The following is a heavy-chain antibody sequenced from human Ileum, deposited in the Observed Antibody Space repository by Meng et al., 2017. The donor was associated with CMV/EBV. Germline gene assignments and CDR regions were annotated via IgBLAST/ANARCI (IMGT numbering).Heavy chain of an antibody. CDR3: ARRGRYDFWSGYVFDY. J-gene: IGHJ4*02. CDR1: GRSVSGYY. D-gene: IGHD3-3*01. V-gene: IGHV4-34*01. CDR2: INHSGST. Sequence: GRSVSGYYWSWIRQPPGKGLEWIGEINHSGSTNYNPSLKSRVTISVDTSKNQFSLKLSSVTAADTAVYYCARRGRYDFWSGYVFDYWGQGTLVTVSS.